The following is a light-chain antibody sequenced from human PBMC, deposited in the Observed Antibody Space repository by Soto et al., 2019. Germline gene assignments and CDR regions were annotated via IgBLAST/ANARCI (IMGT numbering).Light chain of an antibody. CDR2: EVS. CDR3: SSFASSSTLV. J-gene: IGLJ1*01. CDR1: SSAVGGYTH. V-gene: IGLV2-14*01. Sequence: QSVLTQPASVSGSPGQSITISCTGTSSAVGGYTHVSWYQQHPGRPPKLMIHEVSNRPSGVSNRFSGSKSGNTASLTISGLQAEDEAEYYCSSFASSSTLVFGTGTKLTVL.